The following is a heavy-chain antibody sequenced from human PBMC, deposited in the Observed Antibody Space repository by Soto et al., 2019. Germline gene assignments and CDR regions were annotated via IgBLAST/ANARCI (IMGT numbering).Heavy chain of an antibody. CDR2: VYGTWSS. Sequence: PSETLSLTCSVTGVSVTNYYWSWIRQAPGMGLEWIGYVYGTWSSNYNPSLRSRATISLDTSKNQFSLRLTSMTAADAATYYCAGGNWRFPAAVFNWYFDFWGRGTLVTVSS. CDR1: GVSVTNYY. CDR3: AGGNWRFPAAVFNWYFDF. J-gene: IGHJ2*01. V-gene: IGHV4-59*02. D-gene: IGHD2-15*01.